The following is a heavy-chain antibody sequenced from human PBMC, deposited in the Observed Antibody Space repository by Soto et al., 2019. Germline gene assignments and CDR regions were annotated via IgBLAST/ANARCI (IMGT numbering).Heavy chain of an antibody. V-gene: IGHV1-24*01. CDR3: ATLKSDLGPSGNYFNYFAY. CDR1: GYTLTELS. CDR2: FDPEDADT. J-gene: IGHJ4*02. D-gene: IGHD3-10*01. Sequence: ASVKVSCKVSGYTLTELSMHWVRQAPGKGLEWMGGFDPEDADTIYAQKFQGRVTMTEDTSTDTAYMELSNLRSEDTAVYYCATLKSDLGPSGNYFNYFAYWGQGTLVTVSS.